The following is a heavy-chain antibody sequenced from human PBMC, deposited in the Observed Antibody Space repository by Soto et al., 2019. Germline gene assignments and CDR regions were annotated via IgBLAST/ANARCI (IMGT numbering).Heavy chain of an antibody. Sequence: EVQLVESGGGLVKPGGSLRLSCAASGFTFTSYSMNWVRQAPGKGLEWVSSISSTSTYIYYADSVKGRFTISRDNAKNSLYLQMNSLRAEDTAVYYCARDPYSSGWLFDYWGQGNLVTVSS. D-gene: IGHD6-19*01. CDR2: ISSTSTYI. J-gene: IGHJ4*02. CDR3: ARDPYSSGWLFDY. CDR1: GFTFTSYS. V-gene: IGHV3-21*01.